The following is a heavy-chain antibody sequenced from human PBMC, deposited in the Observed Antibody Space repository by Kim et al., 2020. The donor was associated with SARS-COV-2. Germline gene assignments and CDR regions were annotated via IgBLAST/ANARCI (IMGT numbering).Heavy chain of an antibody. CDR2: INHSGST. V-gene: IGHV4-34*01. Sequence: SETLPLTCAVYGGSFSGYYWSWIRQPPGKGLEWIGEINHSGSTNYNPSLKSRVTISVDTSKNQFSLKLSSVTAADTAVYYCARGRGITMVRGVISALFDPWGQGTLVTVSS. CDR3: ARGRGITMVRGVISALFDP. J-gene: IGHJ5*02. CDR1: GGSFSGYY. D-gene: IGHD3-10*01.